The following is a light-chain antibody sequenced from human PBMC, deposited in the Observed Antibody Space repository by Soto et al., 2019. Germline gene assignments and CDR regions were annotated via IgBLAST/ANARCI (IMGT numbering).Light chain of an antibody. J-gene: IGKJ1*01. Sequence: DIQMTQSPSTLSASVGDRVTITCRASQSLSSWLAWYQQKPGQAPNLLIYDASSLKSGVPSRFSGSGSGTEFTLTISSLQPDDFSTYFCQQYDSYPWTFGQGTKVEIK. CDR1: QSLSSW. CDR2: DAS. CDR3: QQYDSYPWT. V-gene: IGKV1-5*01.